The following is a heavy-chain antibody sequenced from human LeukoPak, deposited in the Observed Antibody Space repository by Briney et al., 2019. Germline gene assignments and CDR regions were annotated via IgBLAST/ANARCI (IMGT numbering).Heavy chain of an antibody. CDR1: GYTFTSYD. D-gene: IGHD3-3*01. V-gene: IGHV1-8*01. CDR2: MNPNSGNT. Sequence: GASVKVSCKASGYTFTSYDINWVRQATGQGLEGMGWMNPNSGNTGYAQKFQGRVTMTRNTSISTAYMELSSLRSEDTAVYYCARADLGAFWSRYLPTENYYYYYGMDVWGQGTTVTVSS. J-gene: IGHJ6*02. CDR3: ARADLGAFWSRYLPTENYYYYYGMDV.